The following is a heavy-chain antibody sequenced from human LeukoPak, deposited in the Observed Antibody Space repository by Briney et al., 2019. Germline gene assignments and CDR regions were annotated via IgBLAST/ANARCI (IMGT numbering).Heavy chain of an antibody. CDR3: ARGGRITIFGVVITQTNWFDP. CDR2: INTNTGNP. Sequence: ASVKVSCKASGYIFTGYYMHWVRQAPGQGLEWMGWINTNTGNPTYAQGFTGRFVFSLDTSVSTAYLQISSLKAEDTAVYYCARGGRITIFGVVITQTNWFDPWGQGTLVTVSS. CDR1: GYIFTGYY. D-gene: IGHD3-3*01. J-gene: IGHJ5*02. V-gene: IGHV7-4-1*02.